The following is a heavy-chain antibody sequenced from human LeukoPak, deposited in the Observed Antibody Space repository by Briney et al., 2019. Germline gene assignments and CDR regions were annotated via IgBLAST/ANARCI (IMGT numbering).Heavy chain of an antibody. Sequence: GRSLRLSCVASGFTFDDYAMHWVRQAPGKGLEWVSGISWNSATIGYADSVKGRFTISRDNAKNSLYLQMNSLRAEDTALYYCAKTHSPLSSSWSFDYWGQGTLVTVSS. V-gene: IGHV3-9*01. CDR1: GFTFDDYA. CDR2: ISWNSATI. CDR3: AKTHSPLSSSWSFDY. J-gene: IGHJ4*02. D-gene: IGHD6-13*01.